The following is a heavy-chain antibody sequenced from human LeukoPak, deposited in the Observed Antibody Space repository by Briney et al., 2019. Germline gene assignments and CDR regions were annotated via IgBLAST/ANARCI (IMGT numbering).Heavy chain of an antibody. D-gene: IGHD1-26*01. J-gene: IGHJ4*02. CDR1: GFTFRSYG. V-gene: IGHV3-33*01. CDR3: ARDVSGSDGYFYY. CDR2: IWSDGTNQ. Sequence: PGTSLRLSCAASGFTFRSYGMHWVRQAPGKGLEWVALIWSDGTNQYYADSVKGRFTISRDNSKNTLYLQINSLRAEDTAVYYCARDVSGSDGYFYYWGQGTLVTVSS.